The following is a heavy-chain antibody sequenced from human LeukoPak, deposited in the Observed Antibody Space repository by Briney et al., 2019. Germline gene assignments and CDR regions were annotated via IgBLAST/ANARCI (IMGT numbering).Heavy chain of an antibody. D-gene: IGHD3-3*02. CDR1: GFTFRIYE. V-gene: IGHV3-48*03. J-gene: IGHJ6*03. CDR2: IIRGGNSI. CDR3: ARDFFSDYYYYMDV. Sequence: PGGSLRLSCAASGFTFRIYEMHSVRQAPGKGLEWVSYIIRGGNSIYYADSVKGRFTTSKDDAKNSLFLQINSQKSEHPSVHYCARDFFSDYYYYMDVWGKGTTVTVSS.